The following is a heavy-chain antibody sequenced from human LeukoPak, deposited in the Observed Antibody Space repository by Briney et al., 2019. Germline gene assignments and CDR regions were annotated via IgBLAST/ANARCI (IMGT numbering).Heavy chain of an antibody. Sequence: ASVKVSCKASGYTFTSYYIYWVRQAPGQGLEWMGIINPSVGSTSYAQEFQGRVTMTRDTSTSTVYMELRNLRSEDTAVYYCARAYYYDSSGYYPGGDHWGQGTLVTVPS. CDR3: ARAYYYDSSGYYPGGDH. CDR2: INPSVGST. D-gene: IGHD3-22*01. V-gene: IGHV1-46*01. CDR1: GYTFTSYY. J-gene: IGHJ4*02.